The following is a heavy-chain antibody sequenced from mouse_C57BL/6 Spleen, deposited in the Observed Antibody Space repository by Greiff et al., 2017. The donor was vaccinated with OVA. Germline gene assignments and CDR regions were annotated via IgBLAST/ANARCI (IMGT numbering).Heavy chain of an antibody. V-gene: IGHV5-4*01. CDR2: ISDGGSYT. Sequence: EVQGVESGGGLVKPGGSLKLSCAASGFTFSSYAMSWVRQTPEKRLEWVATISDGGSYTYSPDNVKGRFPISRDNAKNNLYLQMSQLKSEDTAMYYCARDRYYGSSYGYFDYWGQGTTLTVSS. J-gene: IGHJ2*01. D-gene: IGHD1-1*01. CDR1: GFTFSSYA. CDR3: ARDRYYGSSYGYFDY.